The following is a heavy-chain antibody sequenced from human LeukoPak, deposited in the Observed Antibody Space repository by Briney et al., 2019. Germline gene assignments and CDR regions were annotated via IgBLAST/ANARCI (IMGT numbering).Heavy chain of an antibody. CDR3: ARDPCSSTSCYPSY. D-gene: IGHD2-2*01. CDR2: INPNSGGT. CDR1: GYTFTGYY. J-gene: IGHJ4*02. V-gene: IGHV1-2*02. Sequence: ASVKVSCKASGYTFTGYYMHWVRQAPGQGLEWMGWINPNSGGTNYAQKFQGRVTVTRDTSISTAYMELSRLRSDDTAVYYCARDPCSSTSCYPSYWGQGTLVTVSS.